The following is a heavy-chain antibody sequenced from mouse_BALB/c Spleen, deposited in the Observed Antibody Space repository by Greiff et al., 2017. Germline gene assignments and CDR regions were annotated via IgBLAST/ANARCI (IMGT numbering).Heavy chain of an antibody. D-gene: IGHD2-10*02. CDR1: GFTFSSFG. CDR2: ISSGSSTI. V-gene: IGHV5-17*02. Sequence: EVQRVESGGGLVQPGGSRKLSCAASGFTFSSFGMHWVRQAPEKGLEWVAYISSGSSTIYYADTVKGRFTISRDNPKNTLFLQMTSLRSEDTAMYYCARGYGRDYFDYWGQGTTLTVSS. J-gene: IGHJ2*01. CDR3: ARGYGRDYFDY.